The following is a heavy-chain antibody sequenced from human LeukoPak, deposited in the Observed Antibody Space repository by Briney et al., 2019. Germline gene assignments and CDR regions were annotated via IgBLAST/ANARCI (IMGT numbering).Heavy chain of an antibody. V-gene: IGHV1-2*04. CDR1: GYTFTGYY. CDR2: INPNSGGT. D-gene: IGHD2-15*01. CDR3: AREGGGSGGWFDP. J-gene: IGHJ5*02. Sequence: ASVKVSCKASGYTFTGYYMHWVRQAPGQGLEWMGWINPNSGGTNYAQKFQGWVTMTRDTSISTAYMELSRLRSDGTAVYYCAREGGGSGGWFDPWGQGTLVTVSS.